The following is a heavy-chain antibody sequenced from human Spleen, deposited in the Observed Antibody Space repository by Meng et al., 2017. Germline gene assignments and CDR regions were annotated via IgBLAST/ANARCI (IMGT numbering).Heavy chain of an antibody. CDR2: INHSGGT. Sequence: LQESGQGLVKPSETLSLTCAVYGGSFSGYYWSWIRQPPGKGLEWIGEINHSGGTNYNPSLKSRVTISVDMSKNQFSLKLSSVTAADTAVYYCARGLLLAALRNWGQGTLVTVSS. V-gene: IGHV4-34*01. D-gene: IGHD6-6*01. J-gene: IGHJ4*02. CDR3: ARGLLLAALRN. CDR1: GGSFSGYY.